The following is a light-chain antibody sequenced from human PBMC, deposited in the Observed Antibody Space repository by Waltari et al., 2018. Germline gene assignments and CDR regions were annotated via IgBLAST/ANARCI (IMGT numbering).Light chain of an antibody. CDR1: SSDVGGYNY. Sequence: QSALTQPASVSGSPGQSITISCTGTSSDVGGYNYVSWYQQHPGKAPKLMIYDVSNRPSGVSNRFSGSKSRNTASLTISGLQAEDEADYYCSSYTSSSTLPYVFGTGTKVTVL. CDR2: DVS. J-gene: IGLJ1*01. V-gene: IGLV2-14*03. CDR3: SSYTSSSTLPYV.